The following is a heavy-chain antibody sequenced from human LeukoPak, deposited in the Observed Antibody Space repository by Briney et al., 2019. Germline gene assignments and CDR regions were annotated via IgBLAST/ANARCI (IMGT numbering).Heavy chain of an antibody. CDR3: ARPRGSSGWYGDGFDI. CDR1: GFTFSNYD. D-gene: IGHD6-19*01. CDR2: IGTAGDI. Sequence: GGSLRLSCAASGFTFSNYDMHWVRQATGKGLEWVSGIGTAGDIYYPGSVKGRFTISRENAKNSLYLQMNSLRAGDTAVYYCARPRGSSGWYGDGFDIWGQGTMVTVSP. V-gene: IGHV3-13*01. J-gene: IGHJ3*02.